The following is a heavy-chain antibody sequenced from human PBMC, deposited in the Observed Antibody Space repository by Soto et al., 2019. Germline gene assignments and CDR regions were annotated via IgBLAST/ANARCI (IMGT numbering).Heavy chain of an antibody. V-gene: IGHV3-23*01. Sequence: EVQLLQSGGGLVLPGGSLRLSCAASGFTFGSYGMTWVRQGPGKGLEWVSLIGADGGTTYTAEAVKGRFTIARDNSRNSLYLRMDNLRVEDTAVYYCAKGYGWDYLDYWGQGALVTVSP. J-gene: IGHJ4*02. D-gene: IGHD4-17*01. CDR2: IGADGGTT. CDR1: GFTFGSYG. CDR3: AKGYGWDYLDY.